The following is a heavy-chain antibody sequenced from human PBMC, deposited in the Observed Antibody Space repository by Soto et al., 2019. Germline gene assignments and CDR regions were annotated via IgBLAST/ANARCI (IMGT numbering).Heavy chain of an antibody. V-gene: IGHV4-34*01. J-gene: IGHJ4*02. CDR2: INHSGST. CDR3: ARGQAVGATLLDY. D-gene: IGHD1-26*01. CDR1: GGSFSGYY. Sequence: SETLSLTCAVYGGSFSGYYWSWIRKPPGKGLEWIGEINHSGSTNYNPSLKSRVTISVDTSKNQFSLKLSSVTAADTAVYYCARGQAVGATLLDYWGQGTLVTVSS.